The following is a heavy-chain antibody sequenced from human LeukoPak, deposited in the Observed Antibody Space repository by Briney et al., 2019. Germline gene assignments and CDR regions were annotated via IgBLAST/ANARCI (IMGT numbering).Heavy chain of an antibody. D-gene: IGHD3-10*01. J-gene: IGHJ4*02. V-gene: IGHV3-49*04. CDR3: TRDYGSGSYRRYYFDN. CDR2: IRSKAYGGTT. CDR1: GFTFGDYA. Sequence: GGSLRLSSTASGFTFGDYAMSWVRQAPGKGREWVGIIRSKAYGGTTEYAASVKGRYTISRDDSKSIAYLQMNSLKTEDTAVYYCTRDYGSGSYRRYYFDNWGQGTLVTVSS.